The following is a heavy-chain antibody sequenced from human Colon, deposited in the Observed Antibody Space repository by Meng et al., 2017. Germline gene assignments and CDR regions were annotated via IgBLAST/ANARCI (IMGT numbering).Heavy chain of an antibody. CDR2: GST. CDR1: GASVSDTNAA. J-gene: IGHJ4*02. CDR3: ASFPPPGKQWLVTDY. D-gene: IGHD6-19*01. V-gene: IGHV4-61*01. Sequence: QVQLQHSVPGLVRPSETLSLTCTVSGASVSDTNAAWSWIRQPPGKGLEWIGYGSTNHNPSLKSRVTISVDKSKNQFSLKLSSVTAADTAVYYCASFPPPGKQWLVTDYWGQGTLVTASS.